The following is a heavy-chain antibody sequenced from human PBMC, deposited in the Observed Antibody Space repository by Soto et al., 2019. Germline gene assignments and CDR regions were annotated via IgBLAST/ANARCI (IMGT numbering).Heavy chain of an antibody. CDR2: VYYRGRS. CDR1: GVSVTNSSYY. CDR3: VSQRTTVPTQAYFDY. Sequence: TRSLTCTVSGVSVTNSSYYWGWIRHSPGKGLEWIGSVYYRGRSYSKSSVKSRVTISVDTSKNRFSLSLNSVTASDTAVYFCVSQRTTVPTQAYFDYWGPGALVTVSS. V-gene: IGHV4-39*01. D-gene: IGHD4-17*01. J-gene: IGHJ4*02.